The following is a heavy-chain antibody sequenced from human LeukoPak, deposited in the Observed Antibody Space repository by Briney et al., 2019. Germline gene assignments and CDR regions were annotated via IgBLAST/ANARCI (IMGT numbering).Heavy chain of an antibody. Sequence: GGSLRLSCAASGFTFNSYTMNWVRQAPGKGLEWVSCVSKSSDYIYYADSVRGRFTISRDNAENLVYLEMNSLRAEDTGVYYCAREEDSRAIRTSDGLDVWGEGTTVTVSP. CDR2: VSKSSDYI. D-gene: IGHD3-22*01. CDR3: AREEDSRAIRTSDGLDV. CDR1: GFTFNSYT. J-gene: IGHJ6*04. V-gene: IGHV3-21*01.